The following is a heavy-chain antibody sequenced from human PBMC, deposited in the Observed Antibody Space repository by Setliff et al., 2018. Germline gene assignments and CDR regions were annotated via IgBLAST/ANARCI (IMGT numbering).Heavy chain of an antibody. CDR1: GFNFSSYG. Sequence: GGSLRLSCAASGFNFSSYGMHWVRQAPGKGLEWVSYISSGSISTTHYADSVRGRFTVSRDNAKNTLYLQMNSLGAEDTAVYYCARDSYTSPDYWGQGTLVTVSS. J-gene: IGHJ4*02. CDR2: ISSGSISTT. D-gene: IGHD6-13*01. V-gene: IGHV3-48*04. CDR3: ARDSYTSPDY.